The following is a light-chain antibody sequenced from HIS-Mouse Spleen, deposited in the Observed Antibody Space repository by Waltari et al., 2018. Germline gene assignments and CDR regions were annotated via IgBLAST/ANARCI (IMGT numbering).Light chain of an antibody. CDR3: YSTDSSGNHRV. CDR2: EDS. V-gene: IGLV3-10*01. Sequence: SYELTQPLSVSVSPGQTARITCFGDALPKKYAYWYQQKSGPAPVLVIYEDSKRPSGIPERFSGSSSGTMATLTISGAQVEDEADYYCYSTDSSGNHRVFGGGTKLTVL. J-gene: IGLJ2*01. CDR1: ALPKKY.